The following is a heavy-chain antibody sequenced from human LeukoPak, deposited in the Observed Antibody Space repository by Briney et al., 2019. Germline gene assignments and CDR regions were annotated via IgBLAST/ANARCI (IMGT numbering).Heavy chain of an antibody. D-gene: IGHD1-26*01. CDR3: ARGVGSIVGANYFDY. CDR1: GGSISSSSYY. Sequence: PSETLSFTCTVSGGSISSSSYYWGWIRQPPGKGLEWIGTVYHTGSAYYNPTLKSRVTISVDTSKNQFSLKLSSVTAADTAVYYCARGVGSIVGANYFDYWGQGTLVTVSS. J-gene: IGHJ4*02. V-gene: IGHV4-39*07. CDR2: VYHTGSA.